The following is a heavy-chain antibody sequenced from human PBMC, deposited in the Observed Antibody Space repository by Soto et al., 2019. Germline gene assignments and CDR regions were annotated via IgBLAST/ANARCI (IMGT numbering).Heavy chain of an antibody. CDR3: AKDSLPYYDTSVYPRAGIDY. Sequence: QVQLIQSGAEVKQPGSSVKVSCKASGGSFSSYAITWVRQAPGQGLEWVGGITPILGPPNYAQKFQGRVTLTADESTSTAYMELSSLRSEDTAVYYCAKDSLPYYDTSVYPRAGIDYWGQGTLVTVSS. CDR2: ITPILGPP. CDR1: GGSFSSYA. J-gene: IGHJ4*02. V-gene: IGHV1-69*01. D-gene: IGHD3-22*01.